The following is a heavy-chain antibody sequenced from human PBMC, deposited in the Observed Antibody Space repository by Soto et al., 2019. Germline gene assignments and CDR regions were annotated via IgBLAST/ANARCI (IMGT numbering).Heavy chain of an antibody. CDR2: INYDGYS. CDR1: GGSINNYY. V-gene: IGHV4-59*08. J-gene: IGHJ6*02. CDR3: ARHGFGPLHGLVDV. D-gene: IGHD3-10*01. Sequence: QVQLQESGPGLVKPSETLSLTCTVSGGSINNYYCSWFRQPPGKGLEWIGYINYDGYSAYNLSLKCRVALSKDAAKNQFALMMESMTATDTAVYYCARHGFGPLHGLVDVWGPGTTVIVSS.